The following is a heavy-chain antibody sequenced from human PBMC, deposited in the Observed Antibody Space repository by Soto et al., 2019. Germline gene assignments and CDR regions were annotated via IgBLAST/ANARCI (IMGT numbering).Heavy chain of an antibody. CDR2: IIPIFGTA. D-gene: IGHD3-9*01. J-gene: IGHJ6*02. V-gene: IGHV1-69*13. Sequence: SVKVSCKASGGTFSSYAISWVRQAPGQGLEWMGGIIPIFGTANYAQKFQGRVTITADESTSTAYMELSSLRCEDTAVYYCARDPGRYFDWLLPQYYYYYGMDVWGQGTTVTVSS. CDR1: GGTFSSYA. CDR3: ARDPGRYFDWLLPQYYYYYGMDV.